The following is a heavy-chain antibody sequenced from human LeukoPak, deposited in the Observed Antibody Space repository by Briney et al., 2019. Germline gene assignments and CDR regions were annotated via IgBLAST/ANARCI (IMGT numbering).Heavy chain of an antibody. CDR2: INPNSGGT. D-gene: IGHD3-10*01. J-gene: IGHJ6*03. CDR3: ARGHGSYYYYMDV. V-gene: IGHV1-2*02. Sequence: ASVKVSCKASGYTFTDFYMLWVRQAPGQGLEWLGWINPNSGGTDYAQKFQGRVTMTRDTSTSTAYMELSRLRSDDTAVYHCARGHGSYYYYMDVWGKGTTVTVSS. CDR1: GYTFTDFY.